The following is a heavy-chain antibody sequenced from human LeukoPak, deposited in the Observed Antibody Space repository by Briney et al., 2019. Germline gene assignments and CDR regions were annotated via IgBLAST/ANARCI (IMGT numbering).Heavy chain of an antibody. V-gene: IGHV4-61*02. CDR1: GGSISSDHYY. CDR2: IYTGGST. J-gene: IGHJ4*02. Sequence: SETLSLTCTASGGSISSDHYYWNWIRQPAGKGLEWIGRIYTGGSTNYNPSFKSRVTISIDTSKKQFSLKLSSVTAADTAVYYCARDSFDGSGYRPFDFWGQGTLVTVSS. CDR3: ARDSFDGSGYRPFDF. D-gene: IGHD3-22*01.